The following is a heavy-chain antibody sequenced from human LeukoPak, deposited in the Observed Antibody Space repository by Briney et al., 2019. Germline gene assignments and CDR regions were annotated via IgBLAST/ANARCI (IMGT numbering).Heavy chain of an antibody. V-gene: IGHV3-21*01. J-gene: IGHJ4*02. CDR1: GFTFSSYS. CDR3: AREGQGGTNDY. Sequence: GGSLRLSCAVSGFTFSSYSMNWVRQAPGRGLEWVSPISSSSSYIYYADSVKGRFTISRDNAKNSLFLQMNSLRAEDTAVYYCAREGQGGTNDYWGQGTLVTVSS. CDR2: ISSSSSYI. D-gene: IGHD2-15*01.